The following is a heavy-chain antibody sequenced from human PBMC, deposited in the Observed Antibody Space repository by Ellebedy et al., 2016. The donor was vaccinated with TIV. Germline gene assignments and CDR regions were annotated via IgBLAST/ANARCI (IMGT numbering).Heavy chain of an antibody. CDR1: GFIISDDW. J-gene: IGHJ4*02. CDR3: VTWDQDYGR. CDR2: INPDGSAE. V-gene: IGHV3-7*03. Sequence: PGGSLRLSCEVSGFIISDDWMSWVRQAPGKGLEWVAHINPDGSAEYYVDSVKGRFSISRYNAKRSLFLQMNSLRVDDTAVYYCVTWDQDYGRWGQGSLVTISS. D-gene: IGHD3-10*01.